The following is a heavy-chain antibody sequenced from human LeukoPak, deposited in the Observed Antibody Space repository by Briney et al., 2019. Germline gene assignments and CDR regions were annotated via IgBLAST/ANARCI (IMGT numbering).Heavy chain of an antibody. CDR1: GFSFSTYT. D-gene: IGHD3-10*01. J-gene: IGHJ3*01. CDR2: IDFTSTYI. V-gene: IGHV3-21*01. CDR3: AKDESRVRGVIRDAFDF. Sequence: GGSLRLSCAASGFSFSTYTMNWVRQAPGEGLEWVSSIDFTSTYIDYADSVKGRFAISRDNAKKSLYLQMNSLRVDDTAVYYCAKDESRVRGVIRDAFDFWGQGTLLTVSS.